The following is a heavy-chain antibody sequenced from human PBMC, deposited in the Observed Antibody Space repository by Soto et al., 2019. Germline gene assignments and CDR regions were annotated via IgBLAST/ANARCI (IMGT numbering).Heavy chain of an antibody. D-gene: IGHD2-2*01. CDR2: ISGRGTTT. CDR1: GFSFGSYS. J-gene: IGHJ6*02. Sequence: GSLRLSCEASGFSFGSYSMNWVRQAPGKGLEWVSFISGRGTTTYYADSVRGRFTVSRDNAKNSLSLEVNSLRDEDTAVYYCARLGYCSSATCKYYFYYYGMDVWGQGTTVTVSS. CDR3: ARLGYCSSATCKYYFYYYGMDV. V-gene: IGHV3-48*02.